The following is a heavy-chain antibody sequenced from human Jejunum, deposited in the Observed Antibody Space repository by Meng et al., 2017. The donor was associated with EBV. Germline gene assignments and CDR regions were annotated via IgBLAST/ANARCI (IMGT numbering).Heavy chain of an antibody. Sequence: QLQQWGSGLLKPSETLSLTCRVYGGSFNGYYWTWIRQSPGKSLEWIGEINHSGTTNYNPSLRSRVIISVDTSKKQFSLTLTSVTAADTAVYYCARGVYGPTTRGREYFIHWGRGTLVTVSS. CDR3: ARGVYGPTTRGREYFIH. CDR1: GGSFNGYY. CDR2: INHSGTT. D-gene: IGHD2/OR15-2a*01. V-gene: IGHV4-34*02. J-gene: IGHJ1*01.